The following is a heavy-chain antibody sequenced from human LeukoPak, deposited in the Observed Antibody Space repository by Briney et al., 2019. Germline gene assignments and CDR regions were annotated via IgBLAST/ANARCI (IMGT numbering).Heavy chain of an antibody. CDR1: GYTFTSYG. CDR3: ARGGYNWKNFDAFDI. V-gene: IGHV1-18*01. J-gene: IGHJ3*02. Sequence: GASVKVSCKASGYTFTSYGISWVRQAPGQGLEWMGWISAYDGNTKYAQNLQGRVTVTTYTSTSTAYMELRSLRSDDTAVYYCARGGYNWKNFDAFDIWGQGTMVTVSS. CDR2: ISAYDGNT. D-gene: IGHD1/OR15-1a*01.